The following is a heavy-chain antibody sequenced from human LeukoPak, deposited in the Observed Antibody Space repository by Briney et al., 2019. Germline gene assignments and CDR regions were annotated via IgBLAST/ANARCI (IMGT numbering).Heavy chain of an antibody. CDR1: GFTFSNYA. J-gene: IGHJ4*02. Sequence: PGGSLRLSCAASGFTFSNYAMHWVRQAPGKGLEWVAIISYDGSLTYYADSVKGRFTISRDNAKNSLYLQMNSLRVDDTAVYYCARGRLPKYYFDSWGQGTLVTVSS. CDR3: ARGRLPKYYFDS. D-gene: IGHD4-11*01. V-gene: IGHV3-30*04. CDR2: ISYDGSLT.